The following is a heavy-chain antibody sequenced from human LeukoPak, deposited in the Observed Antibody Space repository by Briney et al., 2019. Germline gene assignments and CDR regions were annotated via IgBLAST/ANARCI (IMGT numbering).Heavy chain of an antibody. CDR3: ARDRSLPSDDCSGGSCYIVGYFDY. V-gene: IGHV4-39*07. CDR1: GGSISSSSYY. Sequence: NASETLSLTCTVSGGSISSSSYYWGWIRQPPGKGLEWIGSIYYSGSTNYNPSLKSRVTISVDTSKNQFSLKLSSVTAADTAVYYCARDRSLPSDDCSGGSCYIVGYFDYWGQGALVTVSS. J-gene: IGHJ4*02. D-gene: IGHD2-15*01. CDR2: IYYSGST.